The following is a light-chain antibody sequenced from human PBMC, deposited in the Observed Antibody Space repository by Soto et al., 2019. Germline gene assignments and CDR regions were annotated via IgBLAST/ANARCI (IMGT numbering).Light chain of an antibody. CDR1: QSISVW. CDR2: KAS. CDR3: QHYSTYPWT. V-gene: IGKV1-5*03. J-gene: IGKJ1*01. Sequence: DIQMTQSPSTLSASVGDRVTITCGASQSISVWLAWYQQKPGQAPKLLIYKASTLATGVPSRSSGSGSGTEFTATTSSLQPAHFAAYEFQHYSTYPWTFGQGTKVEIK.